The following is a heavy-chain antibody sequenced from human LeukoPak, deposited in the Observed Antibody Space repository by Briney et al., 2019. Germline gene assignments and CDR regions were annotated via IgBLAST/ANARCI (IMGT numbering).Heavy chain of an antibody. Sequence: SETLSLTCAVYGGSISSYYWSWIRQPAGKGLEWIGRIYTSGSTNYNPSLKSRVTMSVDTSKNQFSLKLSSVTAADTAVYYCARGRRRYSSSWYHYYYYMDVWGKGTTVTISS. V-gene: IGHV4-59*10. CDR2: IYTSGST. D-gene: IGHD6-13*01. J-gene: IGHJ6*03. CDR3: ARGRRRYSSSWYHYYYYMDV. CDR1: GGSISSYY.